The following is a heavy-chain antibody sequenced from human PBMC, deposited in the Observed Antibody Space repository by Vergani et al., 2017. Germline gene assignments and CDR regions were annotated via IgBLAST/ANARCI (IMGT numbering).Heavy chain of an antibody. V-gene: IGHV1-2*02. J-gene: IGHJ4*02. Sequence: QVQLVQSGAEVKKPGASVKVSCKASGYTFTGYYMHWVRQAPGQGLEWMGWINPNSGGTNYAQKSQGRVTMTRDTSISTAYMELSRLRSADTAVYYCARAGKGDYDILTGDYWGQGTLVTVSS. CDR2: INPNSGGT. CDR3: ARAGKGDYDILTGDY. CDR1: GYTFTGYY. D-gene: IGHD3-9*01.